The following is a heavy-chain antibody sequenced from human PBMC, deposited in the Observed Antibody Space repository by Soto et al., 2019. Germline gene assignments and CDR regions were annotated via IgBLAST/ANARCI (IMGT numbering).Heavy chain of an antibody. CDR2: IIPIFGTA. CDR1: GYTFINYA. D-gene: IGHD3-22*01. Sequence: SVKVSCKASGYTFINYAISWVRQAPGQGLEWMGGIIPIFGTANYAQKFQGRVTITADESTSTAYMELSSLRSEDTAVYYCIAGPDSSGYYYYYGMDVWGQGTTVTVSS. J-gene: IGHJ6*02. CDR3: IAGPDSSGYYYYYGMDV. V-gene: IGHV1-69*13.